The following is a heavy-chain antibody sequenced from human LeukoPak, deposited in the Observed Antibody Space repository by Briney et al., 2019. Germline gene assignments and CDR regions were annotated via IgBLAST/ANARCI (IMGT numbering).Heavy chain of an antibody. Sequence: NTSETLSLTCAVYGGSFSGYYWSWIRQPPGKGLEWIGEINHSGSTNYNPSLKSRVTISVDTSKNQFSLKLSSVTAADTAVYYCARRVTGTDKGFYFWGQGTLVTVSS. V-gene: IGHV4-34*01. CDR2: INHSGST. CDR1: GGSFSGYY. CDR3: ARRVTGTDKGFYF. D-gene: IGHD1-1*01. J-gene: IGHJ4*02.